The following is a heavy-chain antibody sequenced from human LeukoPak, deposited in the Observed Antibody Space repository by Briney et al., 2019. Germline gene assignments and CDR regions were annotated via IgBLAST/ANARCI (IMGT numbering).Heavy chain of an antibody. V-gene: IGHV3-23*01. Sequence: ETLSLTCAVYGGSFSGYYWSWVRRAPGKGLEWVSAIFGNGRTTYSADSVKGRFAISRDNSKNTLYLQMNSLRAEDTAVYYCARGRYDWNDVGYFDYWGQGTLVSVSS. D-gene: IGHD1-1*01. CDR3: ARGRYDWNDVGYFDY. CDR2: IFGNGRTT. CDR1: GGSFSGYY. J-gene: IGHJ4*02.